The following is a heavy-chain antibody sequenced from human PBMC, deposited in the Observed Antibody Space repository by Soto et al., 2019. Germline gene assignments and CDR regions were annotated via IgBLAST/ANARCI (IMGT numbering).Heavy chain of an antibody. CDR1: GDTFNFYT. Sequence: QVQLVQSGAEVKKPGSSVKVSCKASGDTFNFYTINWVRQAPGLGLEWMGRFNPILSFSNSALKFQGRVTLTEHKSTSTAYMVLSSLRSADTAIYYCATSFGSGSRAFDYWGQGALVTVSS. D-gene: IGHD3-10*01. CDR3: ATSFGSGSRAFDY. CDR2: FNPILSFS. V-gene: IGHV1-69*02. J-gene: IGHJ4*02.